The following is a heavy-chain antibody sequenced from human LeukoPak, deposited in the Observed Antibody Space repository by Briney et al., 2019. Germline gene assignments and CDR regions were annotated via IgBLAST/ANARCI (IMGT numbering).Heavy chain of an antibody. CDR2: INNIATHS. D-gene: IGHD1-26*01. CDR3: ARGKSGSSLGRVNY. CDR1: GFTFTDSA. V-gene: IGHV3-21*01. J-gene: IGHJ4*02. Sequence: GGSLRLSCAGSGFTFTDSAINWVRQAPGKGLEWVSSINNIATHSYYAASVKGRFSISRDDAKNSVYLQMHSLRAEDTAIYYCARGKSGSSLGRVNYWGQGTLVSVSS.